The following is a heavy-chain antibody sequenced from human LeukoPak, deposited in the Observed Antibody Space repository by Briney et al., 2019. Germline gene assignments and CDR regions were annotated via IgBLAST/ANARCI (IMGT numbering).Heavy chain of an antibody. D-gene: IGHD4-23*01. CDR3: ARERTTTVVRYGMDV. J-gene: IGHJ6*02. V-gene: IGHV3-23*01. Sequence: GGSLRLSCAGSGYMFSSYAMSWVRQAPGKGLEWVSGISGSGGSTYYADSVKGRFTISRDNSKNTLYLQMNSLRVEDTAVYYCARERTTTVVRYGMDVWGQGTTVTVSS. CDR1: GYMFSSYA. CDR2: ISGSGGST.